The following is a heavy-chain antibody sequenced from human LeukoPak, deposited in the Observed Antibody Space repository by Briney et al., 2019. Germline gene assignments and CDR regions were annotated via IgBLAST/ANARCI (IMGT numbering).Heavy chain of an antibody. CDR2: IYYSGST. CDR3: TRHKRWLQSPDAFDI. J-gene: IGHJ3*02. CDR1: GGPIRDFY. Sequence: SETLSLTCTVSGGPIRDFYWSWIRQPPGKGLEWIGYIYYSGSTSYNPSLKSRVAISVDTSKSQFSLDLSSVTAADTAIYYCTRHKRWLQSPDAFDIWGQGTMVTVSS. V-gene: IGHV4-59*08. D-gene: IGHD5-24*01.